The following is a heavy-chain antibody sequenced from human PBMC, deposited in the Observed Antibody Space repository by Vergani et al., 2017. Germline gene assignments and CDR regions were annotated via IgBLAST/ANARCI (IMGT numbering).Heavy chain of an antibody. CDR2: ISASSPST. J-gene: IGHJ4*02. CDR3: AKDYNIMGALHY. V-gene: IGHV3-23*01. Sequence: EVQLLESGGGLVQPGGSLRLSCAASGFTFNNYAMTWVRQAPGKGLEWVSSISASSPSTYSADSVKGRFTISRDKFKNTLFLQLKTLRAEDTGVYYCAKDYNIMGALHYWGQGTLVAVSS. CDR1: GFTFNNYA. D-gene: IGHD5-12*01.